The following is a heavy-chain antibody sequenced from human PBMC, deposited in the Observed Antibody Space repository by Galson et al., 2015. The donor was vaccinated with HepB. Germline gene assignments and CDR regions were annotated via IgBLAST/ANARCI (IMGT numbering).Heavy chain of an antibody. CDR3: ATDRRHNTGWFALDT. CDR1: GFSFNDYG. J-gene: IGHJ5*02. Sequence: SLRLSCAASGFSFNDYGLHWVRQAPGKGLEWLSVIWRGEGSNKYYADSVKGRFTVSRDSAKRTLYLQMNSLRVEDTAMYYCATDRRHNTGWFALDTWGQGALGTVSS. V-gene: IGHV3-33*01. D-gene: IGHD6-19*01. CDR2: IWRGEGSNK.